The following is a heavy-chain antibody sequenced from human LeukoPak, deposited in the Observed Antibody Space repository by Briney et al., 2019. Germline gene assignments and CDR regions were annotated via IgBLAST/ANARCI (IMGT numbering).Heavy chain of an antibody. V-gene: IGHV3-23*01. CDR3: ARDPGDIVVVVAATGFNWFDP. D-gene: IGHD2-15*01. Sequence: GGTLRLSCAASGFTFSSYGMSWVRQAPGKGLEWVSAISGSGGSTYYADSVKGRFTISRDNSKNTLYLQMNSLRAEDTAVYYCARDPGDIVVVVAATGFNWFDPWGQGTLVTVSS. CDR1: GFTFSSYG. J-gene: IGHJ5*02. CDR2: ISGSGGST.